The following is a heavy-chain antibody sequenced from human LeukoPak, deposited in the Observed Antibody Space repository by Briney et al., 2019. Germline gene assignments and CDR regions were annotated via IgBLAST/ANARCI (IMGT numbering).Heavy chain of an antibody. J-gene: IGHJ4*02. V-gene: IGHV4-34*01. CDR3: SGGRRGIGARRTLFFY. Sequence: PSETLSLTCTVYGGSFSGYYWNWIRQPPGQGLEWIGEINPSGSTNYNPSLTRRGTITVDTSTTKFSLKLISGTGSDTTVDYCSGGRRGIGARRTLFFYCGQGTLVTVSS. D-gene: IGHD6-6*01. CDR2: INPSGST. CDR1: GGSFSGYY.